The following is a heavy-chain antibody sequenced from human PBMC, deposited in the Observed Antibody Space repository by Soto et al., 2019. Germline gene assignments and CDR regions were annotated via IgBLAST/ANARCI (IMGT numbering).Heavy chain of an antibody. D-gene: IGHD6-6*01. CDR1: GGSFSGYY. Sequence: YETLSLTCAVYGGSFSGYYWSWIRHPPGKGLEWIGEINHSGSANYNPSLKSRVTIPVDTCKSHFSLKLSSVSAADTAVYYSARDRPFKSSAPRSCYCGMDVWGQGTTGTV. CDR3: ARDRPFKSSAPRSCYCGMDV. V-gene: IGHV4-34*01. CDR2: INHSGSA. J-gene: IGHJ6*02.